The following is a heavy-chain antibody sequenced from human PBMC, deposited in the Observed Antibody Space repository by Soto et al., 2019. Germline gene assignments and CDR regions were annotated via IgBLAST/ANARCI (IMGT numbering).Heavy chain of an antibody. Sequence: GGSLRVSCAASGFTFSSYSMNWVRQAPGKGLEWVSSISSSSSYIYYADSVKGRFTISRDNAKNSLYLQMNSLRAEDTAVYYCARVLEGAYAPGGDYWGQGTLVPVSS. V-gene: IGHV3-21*01. CDR3: ARVLEGAYAPGGDY. CDR1: GFTFSSYS. D-gene: IGHD5-12*01. CDR2: ISSSSSYI. J-gene: IGHJ4*02.